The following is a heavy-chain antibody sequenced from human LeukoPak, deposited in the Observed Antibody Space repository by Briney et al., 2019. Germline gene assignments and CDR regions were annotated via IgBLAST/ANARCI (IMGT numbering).Heavy chain of an antibody. D-gene: IGHD2-15*01. Sequence: GRSLRLSCAASGFTFSSYAMRWVREAPGKGLEWVAVISYDGSNKYYADSVKGRFTISRDNSKNTLYLQMNSLRAEDTAVYYCARGYCSGGSCYSGGFDYWGQGTLVTVSS. CDR2: ISYDGSNK. CDR1: GFTFSSYA. J-gene: IGHJ4*02. CDR3: ARGYCSGGSCYSGGFDY. V-gene: IGHV3-30*01.